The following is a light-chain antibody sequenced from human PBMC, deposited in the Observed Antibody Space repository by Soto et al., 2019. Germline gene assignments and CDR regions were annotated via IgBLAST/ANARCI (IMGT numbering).Light chain of an antibody. Sequence: QSVLTPPASVSGSPGQSITIACTGTSRDIGGYNYVSWYQQHPGKVPKLIIYDVSHRPSGVSSRFSGSKSGNAASLTISGLQAEDEADYYCSSYTSTSTLYVFGTGTKVTVL. CDR3: SSYTSTSTLYV. V-gene: IGLV2-14*03. J-gene: IGLJ1*01. CDR2: DVS. CDR1: SRDIGGYNY.